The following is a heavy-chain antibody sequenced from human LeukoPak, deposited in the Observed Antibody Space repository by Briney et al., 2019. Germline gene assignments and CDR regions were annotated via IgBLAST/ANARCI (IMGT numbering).Heavy chain of an antibody. CDR3: ARLDYYGSGSSGLVDY. V-gene: IGHV4-59*08. J-gene: IGHJ4*02. D-gene: IGHD3-10*01. CDR1: GGSISSYY. CDR2: IYYSGST. Sequence: SETLSLTCTVSGGSISSYYWSWIRQPPGKGLGWIGYIYYSGSTNYNPSLRSRVTISVDTSRNQFSLKLSSVTAADTAVYYCARLDYYGSGSSGLVDYWGQGTLVTVSS.